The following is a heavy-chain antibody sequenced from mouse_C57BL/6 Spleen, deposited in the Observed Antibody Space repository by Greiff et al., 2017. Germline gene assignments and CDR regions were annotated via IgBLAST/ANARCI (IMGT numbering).Heavy chain of an antibody. J-gene: IGHJ4*01. V-gene: IGHV1-69*01. CDR2: IDPSDSYT. CDR1: GYTFTSYW. Sequence: VQLQQPGAELVMPGASVKLSCKASGYTFTSYWMHWVKQRPGQGLAWIGEIDPSDSYTNYNQKFKGKSTLTVDKSSSTAYMQLSSLTSEDSAVYYCARPGRYAMDYWGQGTSVTVSS. D-gene: IGHD3-3*01. CDR3: ARPGRYAMDY.